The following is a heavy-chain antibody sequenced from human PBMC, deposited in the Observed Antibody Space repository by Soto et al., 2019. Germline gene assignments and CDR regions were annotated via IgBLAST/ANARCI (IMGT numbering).Heavy chain of an antibody. Sequence: GGSLRLSCAASGFTFSSYAMSWVRQAPGKGMEWVSAISGSGGSTSYADSVKGRFTISRDNSKNALYLQMNSLRAEDTAVYYCAKEIWNGYNSFDCWGQEARVTVPS. J-gene: IGHJ4*02. CDR2: ISGSGGST. V-gene: IGHV3-23*01. CDR1: GFTFSSYA. D-gene: IGHD5-12*01. CDR3: AKEIWNGYNSFDC.